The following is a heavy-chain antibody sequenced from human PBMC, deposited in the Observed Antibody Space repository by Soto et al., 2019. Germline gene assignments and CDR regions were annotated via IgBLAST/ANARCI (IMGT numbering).Heavy chain of an antibody. V-gene: IGHV1-69*01. Sequence: VQLVQSGAEVKKPGSSVKVSCKTSGDTSSYYAISWVRQAPGQGLEWMGGIISIFGTTNYAQKFQGRVTITADESTSTAYMELSSLRSEDTAMYYCARDEGTYYLDYWGQGNLVTVSS. CDR1: GDTSSYYA. CDR2: IISIFGTT. CDR3: ARDEGTYYLDY. J-gene: IGHJ4*02. D-gene: IGHD3-10*01.